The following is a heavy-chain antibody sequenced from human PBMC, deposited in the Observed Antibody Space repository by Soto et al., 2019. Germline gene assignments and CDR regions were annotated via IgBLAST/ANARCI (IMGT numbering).Heavy chain of an antibody. CDR3: ARSPGDYAFRRGFDY. CDR2: INHSGST. V-gene: IGHV4-34*01. CDR1: GGSFSGYY. J-gene: IGHJ4*02. D-gene: IGHD4-17*01. Sequence: SETLSLTCAVYGGSFSGYYWSWIRQPPGKGLEWIGEINHSGSTNYNPSLKSRVTISVDTSKNQFSLKLSSVTAADTAVYYCARSPGDYAFRRGFDYWGQGTLVTVSS.